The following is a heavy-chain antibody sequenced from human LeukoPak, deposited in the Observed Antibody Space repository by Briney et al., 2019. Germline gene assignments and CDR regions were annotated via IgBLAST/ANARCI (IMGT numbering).Heavy chain of an antibody. J-gene: IGHJ6*03. D-gene: IGHD2-2*02. CDR1: GSTFDDYG. CDR3: ARIGSGAAAIYYYYYYYMDV. V-gene: IGHV3-20*04. Sequence: RPGGSLRLSCAASGSTFDDYGMSWVRQAPGKGLEWVSGIDWNGGSTGYADSVKGRFTISRDNAKNSLYLQMNSLRAEDTALYYCARIGSGAAAIYYYYYYYMDVWGKGTTVTVSS. CDR2: IDWNGGST.